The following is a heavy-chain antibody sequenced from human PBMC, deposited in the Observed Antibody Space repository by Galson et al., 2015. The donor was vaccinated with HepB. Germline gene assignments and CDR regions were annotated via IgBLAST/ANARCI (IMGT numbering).Heavy chain of an antibody. Sequence: SLRLSCAASGFTFSSYSMNWVRQAPGKGLEWVSSISSSSSYIYYADSVKGRFTISRDNAKNSLYLQMNSLRAEDTAVYYCARVTWPKGVWVDYWGQGTLVTVSS. CDR2: ISSSSSYI. V-gene: IGHV3-21*01. CDR1: GFTFSSYS. CDR3: ARVTWPKGVWVDY. J-gene: IGHJ4*02. D-gene: IGHD3-10*01.